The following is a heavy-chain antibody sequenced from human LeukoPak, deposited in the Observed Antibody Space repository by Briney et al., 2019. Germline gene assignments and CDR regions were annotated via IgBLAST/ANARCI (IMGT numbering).Heavy chain of an antibody. CDR3: ARGLKPYCTNGVCYTGDF. D-gene: IGHD2-8*01. J-gene: IGHJ4*02. V-gene: IGHV4-34*01. Sequence: SETLSLTCGVYGXSLSGFYWNWIRQPPGKGREWIGEMNPSGRTTYNPSLKSRVSMSLDTSKNQFSLKLSSVTAADTAVYYCARGLKPYCTNGVCYTGDFWGQGTLVTVSP. CDR2: MNPSGRT. CDR1: GXSLSGFY.